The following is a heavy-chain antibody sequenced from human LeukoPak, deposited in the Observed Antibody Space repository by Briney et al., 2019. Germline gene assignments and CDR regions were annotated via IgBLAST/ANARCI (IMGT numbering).Heavy chain of an antibody. V-gene: IGHV3-74*03. CDR2: ISGDGTIK. CDR1: GFPFSSYW. CDR3: SRSQFDY. J-gene: IGHJ4*02. Sequence: GWSLRLSCEPSGFPFSSYWMLWVRQAPGKGLVWVSRISGDGTIKTYADFVRGRFTISRDNTKNILYLQMNSLKVEDTATYFCSRSQFDYWGQGVLVTVSP.